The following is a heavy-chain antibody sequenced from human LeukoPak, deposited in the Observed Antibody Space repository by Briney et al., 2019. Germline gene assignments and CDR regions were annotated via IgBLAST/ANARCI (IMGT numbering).Heavy chain of an antibody. CDR3: VPKGTEGY. V-gene: IGHV3-64D*06. CDR2: ISPDGGNT. J-gene: IGHJ4*02. Sequence: GGSLRLSCSASGFTFSSYAMHWVRQTPGKGLEYVSAISPDGGNTYYADSVKGRFSISRDNSKNTLYLQMSSLRPEDTAVYYCVPKGTEGYWGQGTLVTVSS. CDR1: GFTFSSYA.